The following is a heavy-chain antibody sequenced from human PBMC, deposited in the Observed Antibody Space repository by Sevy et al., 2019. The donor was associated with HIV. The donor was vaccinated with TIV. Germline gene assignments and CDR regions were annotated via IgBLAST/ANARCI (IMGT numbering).Heavy chain of an antibody. Sequence: GGSLRLSCAASGFTFNTYWMTWVRQAPGKGLESVANMNPSASEKYYMDSVKGRFTISRENAKNSLYLQMNSLRVEDTAVYYCATDLNWANYWGQGTLVTVSS. D-gene: IGHD7-27*01. J-gene: IGHJ4*02. CDR2: MNPSASEK. CDR3: ATDLNWANY. CDR1: GFTFNTYW. V-gene: IGHV3-7*01.